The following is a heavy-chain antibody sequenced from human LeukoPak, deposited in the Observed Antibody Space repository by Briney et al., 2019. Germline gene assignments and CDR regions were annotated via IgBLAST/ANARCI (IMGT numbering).Heavy chain of an antibody. V-gene: IGHV1-8*03. CDR3: ARADRHSSGWPFDY. Sequence: GASVKVSCKASGYTFTSYDINWVRQATGQGLEWMGWMNPNSGNTGYAQKFQGRVTITRNTSISTAYMELSSLRSEDTAVYYCARADRHSSGWPFDYWGQGTLVTVSS. CDR2: MNPNSGNT. J-gene: IGHJ4*02. D-gene: IGHD6-19*01. CDR1: GYTFTSYD.